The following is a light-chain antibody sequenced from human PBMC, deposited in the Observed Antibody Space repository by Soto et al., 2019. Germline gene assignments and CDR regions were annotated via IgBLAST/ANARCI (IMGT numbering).Light chain of an antibody. Sequence: EIVMTPSPATLSVSPGERATLYCRASQSVDINLAWYQKKAGQAPRLLIYGASTRATAIPARFSGSGPGTEFTLTISSLQSEDFAVYFCQHYNNWPWTFGQGTKGDI. CDR2: GAS. V-gene: IGKV3-15*01. CDR3: QHYNNWPWT. CDR1: QSVDIN. J-gene: IGKJ1*01.